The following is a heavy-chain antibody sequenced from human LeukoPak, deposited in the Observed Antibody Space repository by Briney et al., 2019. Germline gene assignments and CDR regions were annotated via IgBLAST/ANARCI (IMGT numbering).Heavy chain of an antibody. J-gene: IGHJ3*02. CDR2: VIPIFSTA. D-gene: IGHD6-13*01. Sequence: PVASVKVSCKASGGTFSNYAIGWVRQAPGQGLEWMGGVIPIFSTANYAQKFQGRVTITADRSTSTAYMELSSLRSEDTAVYYCARDRSLYSSTWYVPRDGFDTWGQGTMVTVSS. CDR1: GGTFSNYA. CDR3: ARDRSLYSSTWYVPRDGFDT. V-gene: IGHV1-69*06.